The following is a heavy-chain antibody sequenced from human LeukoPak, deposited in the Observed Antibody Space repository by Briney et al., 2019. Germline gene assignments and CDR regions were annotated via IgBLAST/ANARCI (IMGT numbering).Heavy chain of an antibody. Sequence: GGSLRLSCAASGFTFSDFYMNWIRQAPGRGLQWVSSISASNSSIYYADSVKSRFIISRDNAKNLLYLQLNSLRAEDTAVYYCARDWSGSYFFDYWGQGTLVTVSS. D-gene: IGHD1-26*01. CDR1: GFTFSDFY. CDR2: ISASNSSI. V-gene: IGHV3-11*01. J-gene: IGHJ4*02. CDR3: ARDWSGSYFFDY.